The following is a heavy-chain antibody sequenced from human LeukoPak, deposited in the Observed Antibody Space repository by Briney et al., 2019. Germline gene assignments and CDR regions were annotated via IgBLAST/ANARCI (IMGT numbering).Heavy chain of an antibody. Sequence: SETLSLTCAVYGGSFSGYYWSWIRQPPGKGLEWIGEINHSGSTNYNPSLKSRVTISVDTSKNQFSPKLSSVTAADTAVYYCARIGSSGYSNYFDYWGQGTLVTVSS. V-gene: IGHV4-34*01. CDR2: INHSGST. D-gene: IGHD3-22*01. J-gene: IGHJ4*02. CDR3: ARIGSSGYSNYFDY. CDR1: GGSFSGYY.